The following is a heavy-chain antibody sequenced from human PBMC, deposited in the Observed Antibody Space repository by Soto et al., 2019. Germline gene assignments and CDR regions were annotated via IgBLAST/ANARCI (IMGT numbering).Heavy chain of an antibody. CDR1: GFIFKMYW. CDR2: IYNDGTYS. CDR3: TRGPRPISTGTGAY. Sequence: GGSLILSCAASGFIFKMYWMHWVRQSPGKGLVWISRIYNDGTYSDYADSVRGRFTISRDNVNDTLYLQMNNLRAEDSGLYYCTRGPRPISTGTGAYWGQGTQVTVSS. V-gene: IGHV3-74*01. D-gene: IGHD3-10*01. J-gene: IGHJ4*02.